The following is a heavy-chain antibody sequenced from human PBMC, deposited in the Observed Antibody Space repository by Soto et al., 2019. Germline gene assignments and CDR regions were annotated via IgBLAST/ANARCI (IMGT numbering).Heavy chain of an antibody. CDR1: GYTFTNFG. V-gene: IGHV1-18*01. Sequence: ASVKVSCKASGYTFTNFGITWVRQAPGQGLEWMGWISAYNGNTIYAQKLQGRVTMTTDTSTSTNFMEVRSLRSDDTAMYYCARFGSGSLPIAVAGAPFDYWGQGTLVTVSS. CDR2: ISAYNGNT. CDR3: ARFGSGSLPIAVAGAPFDY. J-gene: IGHJ4*02. D-gene: IGHD6-19*01.